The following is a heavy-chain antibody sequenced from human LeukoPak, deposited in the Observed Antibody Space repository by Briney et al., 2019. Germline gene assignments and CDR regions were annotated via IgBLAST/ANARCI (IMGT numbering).Heavy chain of an antibody. CDR3: ARVFQPMYSPLFGWFDP. V-gene: IGHV1-18*01. D-gene: IGHD6-13*01. Sequence: GASVRVSCKASGYTFTSYGISWVRQAPGQGLEWMGWISAYNGNTNYAQKLQGRVTMTTDTSTSTAYMELRSLRSDDTAVYYCARVFQPMYSPLFGWFDPWGQGTLVTVSS. J-gene: IGHJ5*02. CDR1: GYTFTSYG. CDR2: ISAYNGNT.